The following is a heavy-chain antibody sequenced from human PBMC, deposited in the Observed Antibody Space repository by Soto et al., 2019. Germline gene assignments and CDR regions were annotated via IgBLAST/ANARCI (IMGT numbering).Heavy chain of an antibody. Sequence: QLQLQESGPGLVKPSETLSLTCTVSVGSISSSSYYWGWIRQPPGKGLEWIGSIYYSGSTYYNPSLKSRVAISVDTSKKQFSLQLTSVTAADTAVYYCARHAEAAATWFDPWGQGTVVTVSS. V-gene: IGHV4-39*01. CDR2: IYYSGST. CDR3: ARHAEAAATWFDP. D-gene: IGHD6-13*01. CDR1: VGSISSSSYY. J-gene: IGHJ5*02.